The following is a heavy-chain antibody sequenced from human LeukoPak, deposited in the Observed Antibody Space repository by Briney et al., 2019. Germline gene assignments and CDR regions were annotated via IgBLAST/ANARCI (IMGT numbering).Heavy chain of an antibody. V-gene: IGHV4-31*03. Sequence: SETLSLTCTVSGGSISSGVYYWSWIRQHPGKGLEWIGYIYYSGSTYSNPSLKSRLTMSVGISKNQFSLKLSSVTAADTAVYYCARGVKGLRGAFDIWGQGTMVTVSS. J-gene: IGHJ3*02. D-gene: IGHD3-10*01. CDR1: GGSISSGVYY. CDR2: IYYSGST. CDR3: ARGVKGLRGAFDI.